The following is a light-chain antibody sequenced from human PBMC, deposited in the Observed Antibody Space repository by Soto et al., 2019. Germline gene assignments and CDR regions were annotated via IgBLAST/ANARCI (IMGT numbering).Light chain of an antibody. CDR1: QSVSSSY. CDR2: AAS. V-gene: IGKV3-20*01. CDR3: QQYGLSPRT. Sequence: EIALTQSPGTLSLSPGERATLSCRASQSVSSSYLAWYQQKPGQAPRLFIYAASIRATGIPDRFSGSGSGTDFTLTISSLEPEDFAVYYCQQYGLSPRTFGRGTKVEIK. J-gene: IGKJ1*01.